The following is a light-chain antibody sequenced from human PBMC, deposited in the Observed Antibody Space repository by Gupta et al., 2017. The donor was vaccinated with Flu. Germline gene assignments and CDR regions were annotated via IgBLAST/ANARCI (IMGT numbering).Light chain of an antibody. J-gene: IGLJ2*01. Sequence: QSVLTQPPSASGTPGQRVTISCSGSSSNIGSNYVYWYQQMPGTAPKLLIYRNNQWPSGVPGRFSGSKSGTSASLAISGLRSEDEADYYCAAWDESLSGPVFGGGTKLTVL. CDR3: AAWDESLSGPV. V-gene: IGLV1-47*01. CDR2: RNN. CDR1: SSNIGSNY.